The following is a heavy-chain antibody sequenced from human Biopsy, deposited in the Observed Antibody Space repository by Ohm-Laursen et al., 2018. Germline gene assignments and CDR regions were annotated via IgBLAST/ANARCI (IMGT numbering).Heavy chain of an antibody. V-gene: IGHV3-7*04. Sequence: GSLRLSCAASGITFNSDWMSWVRQAPGKGLEWVAIIREHGNEEFYVDSVKGRFTISRDNARNSVYLQMNSLRAEDTAIYYCARGNGPSAWGQGTLVTVS. CDR1: GITFNSDW. D-gene: IGHD4-11*01. J-gene: IGHJ5*02. CDR3: ARGNGPSA. CDR2: IREHGNEE.